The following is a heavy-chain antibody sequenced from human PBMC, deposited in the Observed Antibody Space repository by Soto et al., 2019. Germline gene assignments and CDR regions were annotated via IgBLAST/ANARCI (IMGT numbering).Heavy chain of an antibody. V-gene: IGHV1-3*04. CDR1: GYTFTSYG. Sequence: ASVKVSCKASGYTFTSYGISWVQQAPGQGLEWMGWINTGNGNTKYSQKFQGRVAITRDASASTAYMELSSLRSEDSAVYFCERSRSSSWPFGYLGPVTPVPVSS. J-gene: IGHJ4*02. D-gene: IGHD2-15*01. CDR3: ERSRSSSWPFGY. CDR2: INTGNGNT.